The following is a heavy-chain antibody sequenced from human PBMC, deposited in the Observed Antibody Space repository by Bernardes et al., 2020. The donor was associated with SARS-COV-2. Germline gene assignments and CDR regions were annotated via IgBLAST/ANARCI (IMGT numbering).Heavy chain of an antibody. Sequence: SETLSLTCAVSGGSIGSDNWWSWVRQPPGKGLEWIGEIYHSGSTNYNPSLKSRVTISLDKSKNQFSLRLSSLTAADTAVYYCAREGPFSSGFRAFDIWGQGTKVAVSS. CDR2: IYHSGST. J-gene: IGHJ3*02. CDR3: AREGPFSSGFRAFDI. D-gene: IGHD6-19*01. V-gene: IGHV4-4*02. CDR1: GGSIGSDNW.